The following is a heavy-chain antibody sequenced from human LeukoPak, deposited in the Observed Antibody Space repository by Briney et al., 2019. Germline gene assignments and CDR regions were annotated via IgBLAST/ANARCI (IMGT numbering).Heavy chain of an antibody. Sequence: GASVKVSCKASGYTFTSYGISWVRQAPGQGLEWMGWISAYNGNTNYAQKLQGRVTMTTDTSTSTAYMELRSMGSDATAVYYVARGGGDYYDSSGYYYGYWFDPWGQGTLVTVSS. V-gene: IGHV1-18*01. J-gene: IGHJ5*02. CDR1: GYTFTSYG. D-gene: IGHD3-22*01. CDR3: ARGGGDYYDSSGYYYGYWFDP. CDR2: ISAYNGNT.